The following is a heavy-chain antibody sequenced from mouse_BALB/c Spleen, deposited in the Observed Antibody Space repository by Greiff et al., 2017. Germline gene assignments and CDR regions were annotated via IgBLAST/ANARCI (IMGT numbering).Heavy chain of an antibody. D-gene: IGHD2-4*01. V-gene: IGHV1S29*02. CDR3: ARFGDYDDYFDY. CDR1: GYTFTDYN. Sequence: VQLQQSGPELVKPGASVKISCKASGYTFTDYNMHWVKQSHGKSLEWIGYIYPYNGGTGYNQKFKSKATLTVDNSSSTAYMELRSLTSEDSAVYYCARFGDYDDYFDYWGQGTTLTVSS. CDR2: IYPYNGGT. J-gene: IGHJ2*01.